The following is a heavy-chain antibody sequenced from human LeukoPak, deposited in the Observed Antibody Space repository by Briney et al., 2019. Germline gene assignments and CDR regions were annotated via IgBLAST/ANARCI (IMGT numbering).Heavy chain of an antibody. Sequence: PSETLSLTCAVYGGSFSGYYWSWIRQPPGKGLEWIGEINHSGSTNYNPSLKSRVTISVATSNNQFSLRLSSVTAADTAIYYCARHSVASPHYFDYWGQGALVTVSS. CDR2: INHSGST. D-gene: IGHD2-21*01. J-gene: IGHJ4*02. CDR3: ARHSVASPHYFDY. V-gene: IGHV4-34*01. CDR1: GGSFSGYY.